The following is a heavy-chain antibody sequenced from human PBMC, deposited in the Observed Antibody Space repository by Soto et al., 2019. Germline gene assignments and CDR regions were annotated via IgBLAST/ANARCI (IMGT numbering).Heavy chain of an antibody. CDR3: ARAAKRYFDY. CDR1: GVTFNTFA. J-gene: IGHJ4*02. Sequence: QVQLVQSGAEVKKPGSSVKVSCKTSGVTFNTFAISWVRQAPGQGLEYMGGIIPVLGPANYAQRFQGRDTITADKSTSKDYLELTNLTAEDTAVYYCARAAKRYFDYWGQGTLVTVSS. V-gene: IGHV1-69*06. CDR2: IIPVLGPA.